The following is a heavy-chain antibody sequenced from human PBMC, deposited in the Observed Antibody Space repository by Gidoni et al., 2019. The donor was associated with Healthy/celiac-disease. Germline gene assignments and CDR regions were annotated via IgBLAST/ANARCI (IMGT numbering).Heavy chain of an antibody. CDR1: GFTVSSNY. CDR3: ARFPRDYYDSSGYSPPHFDY. CDR2: IYSGGST. J-gene: IGHJ4*02. D-gene: IGHD3-22*01. V-gene: IGHV3-66*01. Sequence: EVQLVESGGGLVQPGGSLRLSCAASGFTVSSNYLSWVRQAPGKGLEWVSVIYSGGSTYYADSVKGRFTISRDNSKNTLYLQMNSLRAEDTAVYYCARFPRDYYDSSGYSPPHFDYWGQGTLVTVSS.